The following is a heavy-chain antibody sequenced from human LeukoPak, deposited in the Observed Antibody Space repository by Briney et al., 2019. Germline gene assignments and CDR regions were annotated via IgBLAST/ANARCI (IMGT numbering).Heavy chain of an antibody. CDR1: GGSFSGYY. Sequence: SETLSLTCAVCGGSFSGYYWSWIRQPPGKGLEWIGEINHSGSTNYNPSLKSRVTISVDTSKNQFSLKLSSVTAADTAVYYCARGPPGSNYAWFDPWGQGTLVTVSS. D-gene: IGHD4-11*01. V-gene: IGHV4-34*01. J-gene: IGHJ5*02. CDR3: ARGPPGSNYAWFDP. CDR2: INHSGST.